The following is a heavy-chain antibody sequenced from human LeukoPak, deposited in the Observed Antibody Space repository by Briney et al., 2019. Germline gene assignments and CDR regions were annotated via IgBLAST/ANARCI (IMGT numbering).Heavy chain of an antibody. CDR3: ARAKGHYDFWSGYYNYGMDV. CDR2: IYYSGST. CDR1: GGSISSYY. Sequence: SETLSLTCTVSGGSISSYYWSWIRQPPGKGLEWIGYIYYSGSTNYNPSLKSRVTISVDTSKNQFSLKLSSVTAADTAVYYCARAKGHYDFWSGYYNYGMDVWGQGTTVTVSS. V-gene: IGHV4-59*01. J-gene: IGHJ6*02. D-gene: IGHD3-3*01.